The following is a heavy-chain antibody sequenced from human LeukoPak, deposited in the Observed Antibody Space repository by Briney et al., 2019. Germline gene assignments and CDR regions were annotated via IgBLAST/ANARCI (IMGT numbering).Heavy chain of an antibody. Sequence: GGSLRLSCAASGFTFSDYYMSWIRQAPGKGLEWVSYISSSGSTIYYADSVKGRFTISRDNAKNSLYLQMNSLRAEDTAVYYCARAGRSTSSNYYGMDVWGQGTTVTVSS. V-gene: IGHV3-11*01. J-gene: IGHJ6*02. CDR2: ISSSGSTI. D-gene: IGHD2-2*01. CDR3: ARAGRSTSSNYYGMDV. CDR1: GFTFSDYY.